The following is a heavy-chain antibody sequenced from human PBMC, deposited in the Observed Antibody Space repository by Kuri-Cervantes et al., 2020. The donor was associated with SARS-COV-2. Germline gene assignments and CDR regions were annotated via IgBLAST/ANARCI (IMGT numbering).Heavy chain of an antibody. J-gene: IGHJ4*02. V-gene: IGHV3-13*05. D-gene: IGHD6-13*01. CDR3: ARFLLAIEQQLGHFDH. CDR2: IGTAGDP. CDR1: GFTFSSYD. Sequence: GESLKISCAASGFTFSSYDMHWVRQATGKGLEWVSAIGTAGDPYYPGSVKGRFTISRENAKNSLYLPMNSLRAEDTAVYYCARFLLAIEQQLGHFDHWGQGTLVTVSS.